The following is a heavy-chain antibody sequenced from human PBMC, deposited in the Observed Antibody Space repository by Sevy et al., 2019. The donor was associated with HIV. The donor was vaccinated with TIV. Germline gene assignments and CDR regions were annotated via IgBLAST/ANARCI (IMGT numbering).Heavy chain of an antibody. D-gene: IGHD6-13*01. CDR2: IYSGGST. V-gene: IGHV3-53*01. J-gene: IGHJ4*02. CDR3: ARGGLDSNWFRSFDY. CDR1: GLTVDSNY. Sequence: GGSLRLSCAVSGLTVDSNYMSWVRQAPGKGLEWVSIIYSGGSTYYADSVKGRFTISTDNSKNTLDLQMNSLRAEDTAVYYCARGGLDSNWFRSFDYWGLGTLVTVSS.